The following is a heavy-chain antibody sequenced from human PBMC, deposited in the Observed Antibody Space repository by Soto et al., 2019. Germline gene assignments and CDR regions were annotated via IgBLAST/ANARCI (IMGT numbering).Heavy chain of an antibody. CDR2: ISGSGGST. CDR3: AKVATGEYYYGMDV. CDR1: GFTFSSYA. D-gene: IGHD7-27*01. Sequence: GGSLRLSCAASGFTFSSYAMSWVRQAPGKGLEWVSAISGSGGSTYYADYVKGRFTISRDNSKNTLYLQMNSLRAEDTAVYYCAKVATGEYYYGMDVWGQGTTVTVSS. V-gene: IGHV3-23*01. J-gene: IGHJ6*02.